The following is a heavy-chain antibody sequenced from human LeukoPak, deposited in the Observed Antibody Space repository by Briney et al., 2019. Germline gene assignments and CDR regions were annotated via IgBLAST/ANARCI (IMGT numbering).Heavy chain of an antibody. J-gene: IGHJ4*02. CDR3: ARVPRPGSSGYYYFDY. CDR1: GGTFSSYA. Sequence: SVNVSCKASGGTFSSYAISWVRQAPGQGLEWMGGIIPIFGTANYAQKFQGRVTITADESTSTAYMELSSLRSEDTAVYYCARVPRPGSSGYYYFDYWGQGTLVTVSS. D-gene: IGHD3-22*01. CDR2: IIPIFGTA. V-gene: IGHV1-69*13.